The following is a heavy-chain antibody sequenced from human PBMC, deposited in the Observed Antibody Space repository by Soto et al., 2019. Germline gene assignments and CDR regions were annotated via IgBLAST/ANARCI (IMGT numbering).Heavy chain of an antibody. V-gene: IGHV1-69*06. CDR3: TTVFEY. J-gene: IGHJ4*02. CDR1: GGTFGDYP. CDR2: IIPIFGTA. Sequence: SVKVSCKASGGTFGDYPITWVRQAPGQGLGWMGGIIPIFGTADYAQKFQGRVTITADKSTSTTYMELNSLRAEDTAVYYCTTVFEYWGQGTPVTVSS.